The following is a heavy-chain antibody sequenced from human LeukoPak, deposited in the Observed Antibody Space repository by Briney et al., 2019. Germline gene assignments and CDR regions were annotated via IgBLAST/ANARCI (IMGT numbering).Heavy chain of an antibody. CDR2: ISYDGSKK. Sequence: GGSLRLSCAASGFTFSNYGMHWARPAPGKGLEWVAVISYDGSKKYYADSVKGRFTISRDNSKNTLNLQMDSLRAEDTAVYYCAKRLSSGSGWYSLDPWGQGTLVTVSS. J-gene: IGHJ5*02. CDR1: GFTFSNYG. V-gene: IGHV3-30*18. D-gene: IGHD6-13*01. CDR3: AKRLSSGSGWYSLDP.